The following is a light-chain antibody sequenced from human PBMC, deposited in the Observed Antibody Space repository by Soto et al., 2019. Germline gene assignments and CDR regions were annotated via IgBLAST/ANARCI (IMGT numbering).Light chain of an antibody. Sequence: DIRMTQSPSSLSASVGDRVTLTCRASQSISTYLNWYQQIPGEAPKLLIYGASSRATGIPDRFSGSGSGTEFTLTISRLEPEDFAVYYCQQYGSSSWTFGQGTKVDIK. CDR2: GAS. J-gene: IGKJ1*01. V-gene: IGKV1-39*01. CDR1: QSISTY. CDR3: QQYGSSSWT.